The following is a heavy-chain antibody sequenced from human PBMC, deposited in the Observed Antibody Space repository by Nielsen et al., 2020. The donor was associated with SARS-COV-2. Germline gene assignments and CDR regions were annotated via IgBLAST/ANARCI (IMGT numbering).Heavy chain of an antibody. D-gene: IGHD3-3*01. CDR3: ARDGRTTSFGAVISTYYGMDV. J-gene: IGHJ6*02. CDR2: INTNTGNP. Sequence: WVRQAPGQGLEWMGWINTNTGNPTYAQGFTGRFVFSLDTSVSTAYLQISSLKAEDTAVYYCARDGRTTSFGAVISTYYGMDVWGQGTTVTVSS. V-gene: IGHV7-4-1*02.